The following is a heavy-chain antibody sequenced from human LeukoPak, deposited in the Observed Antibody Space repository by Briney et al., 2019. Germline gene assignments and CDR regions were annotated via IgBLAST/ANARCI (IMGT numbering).Heavy chain of an antibody. CDR3: AKTSDISVRYYFDY. D-gene: IGHD3-22*01. J-gene: IGHJ4*02. V-gene: IGHV3-23*01. CDR1: GFTFSNYA. Sequence: GGSLRLSCAASGFTFSNYAMAWVRQAPGKGPEWVSGISGSGGVTYYADSVKGRFTISRDNSKNTLYVQMNSLRVEDTAVYYCAKTSDISVRYYFDYWGQGTLVAVSS. CDR2: ISGSGGVT.